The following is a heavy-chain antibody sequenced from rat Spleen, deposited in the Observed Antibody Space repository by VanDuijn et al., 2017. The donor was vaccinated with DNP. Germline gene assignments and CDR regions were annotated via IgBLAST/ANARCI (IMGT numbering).Heavy chain of an antibody. CDR2: INTGSGGT. Sequence: QIQLQQSGAELAKPGSSVKISCKASGNAFITNYFGWIKQTTGQGLDYIGYINTGSGGTDFNEKFKGKATLTVDKSSSTAFMQLSSLTPDDSAVYYCARCPLYYYSGYYFDYWGRGVMVTVSS. CDR3: ARCPLYYYSGYYFDY. V-gene: IGHV1-43*01. J-gene: IGHJ2*01. D-gene: IGHD1-1*01. CDR1: GNAFITNY.